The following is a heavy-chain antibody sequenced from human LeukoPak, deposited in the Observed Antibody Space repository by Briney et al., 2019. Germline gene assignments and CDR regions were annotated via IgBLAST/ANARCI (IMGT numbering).Heavy chain of an antibody. J-gene: IGHJ4*02. CDR3: ARDGGSYSPFDY. Sequence: PGGSLRLSCAASGFTFSSYAMSWVRQAPGKGLEWVSDISGSGSNTYYADSVKGRFTISRDNSKNTLYLQMNSLRAEDTAVYYCARDGGSYSPFDYWGQGTLVTVSS. D-gene: IGHD1-26*01. CDR2: ISGSGSNT. V-gene: IGHV3-23*01. CDR1: GFTFSSYA.